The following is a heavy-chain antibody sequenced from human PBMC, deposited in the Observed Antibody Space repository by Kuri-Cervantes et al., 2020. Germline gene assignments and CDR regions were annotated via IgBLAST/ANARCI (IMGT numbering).Heavy chain of an antibody. CDR2: FDPEDGET. CDR3: ARDVAVAGSNWFDP. CDR1: GYTLTELS. Sequence: ASVKVSCKVSGYTLTELSMHWVRQAPGKGLEWMGGFDPEDGETIYAQKFQGRVTMTEDTSTDTAYMELSSLRSEDTAVYCCARDVAVAGSNWFDPWGQGTLVTVSS. V-gene: IGHV1-24*01. J-gene: IGHJ5*02. D-gene: IGHD6-19*01.